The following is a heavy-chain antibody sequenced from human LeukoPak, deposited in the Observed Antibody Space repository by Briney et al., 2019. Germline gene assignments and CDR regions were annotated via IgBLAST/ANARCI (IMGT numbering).Heavy chain of an antibody. V-gene: IGHV1-18*01. CDR2: ISAYNGNT. CDR3: ARATHSRPIDI. D-gene: IGHD6-13*01. J-gene: IGHJ3*02. Sequence: RASVKVSCKASGGTFSSYAISWVRQAPGQGLEWMGWISAYNGNTNYAQKLQGRVTMTTDTSTRTAYMELRSLRADDTAMYYCARATHSRPIDIWGQGTMVTVSS. CDR1: GGTFSSYA.